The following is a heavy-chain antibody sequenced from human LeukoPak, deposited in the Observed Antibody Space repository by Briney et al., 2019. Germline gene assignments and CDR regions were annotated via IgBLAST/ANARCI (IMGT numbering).Heavy chain of an antibody. D-gene: IGHD6-13*01. Sequence: GGSLRLSCAVSGFSVSTNYMSWVRQAPGKGLEWVAVIWYDGSNKYYADSVKGRFTISRDNSKNTLYLQMNSLRAEDTAVYYCARDASSSWYMVLDYWGQGTLVTVSS. CDR1: GFSVSTNY. V-gene: IGHV3-33*08. CDR2: IWYDGSNK. CDR3: ARDASSSWYMVLDY. J-gene: IGHJ4*02.